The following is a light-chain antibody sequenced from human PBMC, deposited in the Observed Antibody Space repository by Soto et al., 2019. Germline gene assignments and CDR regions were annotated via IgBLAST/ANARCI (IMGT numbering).Light chain of an antibody. V-gene: IGKV3-20*01. CDR1: QTVRNNY. CDR2: DAS. CDR3: QQFSSYPLT. Sequence: EFVLKQSPGTLSLSQGERATLSCRASQTVRNNYLAWYQQKPGQAPRLLIYDASSRATGIPDRFSGGGSGTDFTLTISRLEPEDFAVYYCQQFSSYPLTFGGGTKVDNK. J-gene: IGKJ4*01.